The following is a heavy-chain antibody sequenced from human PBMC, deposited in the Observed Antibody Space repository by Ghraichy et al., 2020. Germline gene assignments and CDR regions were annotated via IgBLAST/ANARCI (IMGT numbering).Heavy chain of an antibody. CDR3: ARGEAHLYAFDI. V-gene: IGHV3-21*01. J-gene: IGHJ3*02. Sequence: GGSLRLSCAASGSTFSSYSMNWVRQAPGKGLEWVSSISTFSSSGSSYIYYADSVKGRFTISRDNAKNSLYLQMNSLRAEDTAVYYCARGEAHLYAFDIWGQGTMVTVSS. CDR1: GSTFSSYS. CDR2: ISTFSSSGSSYI.